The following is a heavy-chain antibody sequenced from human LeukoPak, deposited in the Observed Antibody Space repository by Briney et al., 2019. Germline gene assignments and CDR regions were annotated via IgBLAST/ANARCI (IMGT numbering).Heavy chain of an antibody. Sequence: ASVKVSCKASGGTFSSYAISWVRQAPGQGLEWMGGIIPIFGTANYAQKFQGRVTITADESTSTAYMELSSLRSEDTAVYYCAKEESGGSCPYWGQGTLVTVSS. D-gene: IGHD2-15*01. J-gene: IGHJ4*02. CDR1: GGTFSSYA. V-gene: IGHV1-69*13. CDR3: AKEESGGSCPY. CDR2: IIPIFGTA.